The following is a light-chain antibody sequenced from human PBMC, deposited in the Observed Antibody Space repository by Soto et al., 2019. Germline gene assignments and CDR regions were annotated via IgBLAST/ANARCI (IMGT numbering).Light chain of an antibody. Sequence: ALTQSPGTVSLSQGEKATLSCRASQSGSRNYLAWYQQKPGQAPGLLIYGVFTRATGIPYRFSGSGSGKDFSLIISRLEPEDVAVYFCQHYDGSPTTFGQGTRVQI. J-gene: IGKJ2*01. CDR2: GVF. V-gene: IGKV3-20*01. CDR1: QSGSRNY. CDR3: QHYDGSPTT.